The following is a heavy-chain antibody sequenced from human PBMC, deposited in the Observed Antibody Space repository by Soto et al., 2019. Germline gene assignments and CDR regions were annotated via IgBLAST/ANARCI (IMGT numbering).Heavy chain of an antibody. Sequence: SQTLSLTCAESGESVSSNSAAWNWIRQSPSRGLEWRGRTYYRSKWYNDCAVSVKSRITINPDTSKNQFSLQLNSVTPEDTAVYYCAREGSSWPYYYYGMDVWGQGTTVTVSS. CDR1: GESVSSNSAA. D-gene: IGHD6-13*01. J-gene: IGHJ6*02. CDR2: TYYRSKWYN. CDR3: AREGSSWPYYYYGMDV. V-gene: IGHV6-1*01.